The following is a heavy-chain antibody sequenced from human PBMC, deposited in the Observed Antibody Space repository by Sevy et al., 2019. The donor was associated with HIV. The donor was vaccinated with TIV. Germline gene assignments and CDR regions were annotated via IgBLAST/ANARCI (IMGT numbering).Heavy chain of an antibody. Sequence: GGSLRLSCAASGFTFSKYSMSWTRQTPGKGLEWVSTFSFGCGKMNYADSVKGRFPISRDDSRNTFYLQMNSLRAEDTAIYYCAREGCTKPHDYWGQGTVVTVSS. CDR3: AREGCTKPHDY. CDR2: FSFGCGKM. CDR1: GFTFSKYS. J-gene: IGHJ4*02. D-gene: IGHD2-8*01. V-gene: IGHV3-23*01.